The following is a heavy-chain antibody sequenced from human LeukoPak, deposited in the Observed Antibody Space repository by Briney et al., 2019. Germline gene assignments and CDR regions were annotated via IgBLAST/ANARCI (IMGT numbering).Heavy chain of an antibody. CDR2: INPNSGGT. V-gene: IGHV1-2*06. D-gene: IGHD3-22*01. CDR1: GYTFTGYY. Sequence: GASVKVSCKASGYTFTGYYMHWVRQAPGQGLEWMGRINPNSGGTNYAQKFQGRVTMTRDTSISTAYMELSRLRSDDTAVYYCARVEKADYYDSSGYLLYWGQGTLVTVSS. CDR3: ARVEKADYYDSSGYLLY. J-gene: IGHJ4*02.